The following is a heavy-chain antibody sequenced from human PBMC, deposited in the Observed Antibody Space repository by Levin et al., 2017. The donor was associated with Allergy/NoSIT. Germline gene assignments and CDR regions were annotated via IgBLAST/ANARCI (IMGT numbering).Heavy chain of an antibody. CDR1: GFTFSSYA. D-gene: IGHD5-24*01. J-gene: IGHJ4*02. Sequence: GGSLRLSCAASGFTFSSYAMNWVRQAPGKGMEFISYISTSSTTIYYADSVKGRFTISRDNAKNSLYLQMNSLRAEDTAVYDCARGDIDYWGQGTLVTVSS. CDR3: ARGDIDY. CDR2: ISTSSTTI. V-gene: IGHV3-48*01.